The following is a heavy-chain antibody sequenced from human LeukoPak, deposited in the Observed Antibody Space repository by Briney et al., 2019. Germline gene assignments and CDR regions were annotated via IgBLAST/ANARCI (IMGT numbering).Heavy chain of an antibody. CDR3: ARGLNYYDSSGRKGDNYYYYGMDV. CDR2: INHSGST. V-gene: IGHV4-34*01. J-gene: IGHJ6*02. Sequence: SETLSLTCAVYGGSFSGYYWSWIRQPPGKGLEWIGEINHSGSTNYNPSLKSRVIISVDTSKNQFSLKLSSVIAADTAVYYCARGLNYYDSSGRKGDNYYYYGMDVWGQGTTVTVSS. CDR1: GGSFSGYY. D-gene: IGHD3-22*01.